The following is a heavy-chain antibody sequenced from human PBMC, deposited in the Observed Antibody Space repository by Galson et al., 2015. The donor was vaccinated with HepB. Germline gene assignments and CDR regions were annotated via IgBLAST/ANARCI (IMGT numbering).Heavy chain of an antibody. CDR1: GFTFSSYA. CDR3: ARDLGVPARRVVSHYMDV. J-gene: IGHJ6*03. V-gene: IGHV3-30-3*01. CDR2: ISYDGSNK. Sequence: SLRLSCAASGFTFSSYAMHWVRQAPGKGLEWVAVISYDGSNKYYADSVKGRFTISRDNSKNTLYLQMNSLRAEDTAVYYCARDLGVPARRVVSHYMDVWGKGTTVTVSS. D-gene: IGHD6-6*01.